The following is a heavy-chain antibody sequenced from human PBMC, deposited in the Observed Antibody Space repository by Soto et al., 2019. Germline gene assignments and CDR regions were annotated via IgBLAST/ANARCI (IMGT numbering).Heavy chain of an antibody. J-gene: IGHJ4*02. V-gene: IGHV1-18*01. Sequence: ASVKVSCKASGYTFTSYGISWVRQAPGQGLEWMGWISAYNGNTNYAQKLQGRVTMTTDTSTSTANMELRSLRSDDTAVYYCARALIAAAAPGGDYWGQGTLVTVSS. D-gene: IGHD6-13*01. CDR3: ARALIAAAAPGGDY. CDR2: ISAYNGNT. CDR1: GYTFTSYG.